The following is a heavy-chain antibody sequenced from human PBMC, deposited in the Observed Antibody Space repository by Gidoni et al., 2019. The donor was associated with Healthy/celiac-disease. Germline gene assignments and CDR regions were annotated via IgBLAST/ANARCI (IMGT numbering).Heavy chain of an antibody. D-gene: IGHD3-9*01. CDR3: ARDSGAGPYYDILTGYSSTARYFDL. J-gene: IGHJ2*01. CDR2: IIPILGIA. Sequence: QVQLVQSGAEVKKPGSSVKVSCKASGGTFSSYAISWVRQAPGQGLEWMGRIIPILGIANYAQKFQGRVTITADKATSTAYMELSSLRSEDTAVYYCARDSGAGPYYDILTGYSSTARYFDLWGRGTLVTVSS. CDR1: GGTFSSYA. V-gene: IGHV1-69*04.